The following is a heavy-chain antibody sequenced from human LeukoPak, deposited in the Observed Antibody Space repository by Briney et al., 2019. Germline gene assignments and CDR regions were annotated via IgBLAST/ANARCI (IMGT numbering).Heavy chain of an antibody. Sequence: GASLRFSCAASGFTLSSYAMSWVGKAPGKGLEGFSAIIGSGGSTYYADSVKGRFTISRDNTKNTLYLQMNSLRAEDTAVYYCAKDPVIEYCGGDCYPGGGPLDYWGQGTLVTVSS. J-gene: IGHJ4*02. CDR2: IIGSGGST. V-gene: IGHV3-23*01. CDR1: GFTLSSYA. D-gene: IGHD2-21*02. CDR3: AKDPVIEYCGGDCYPGGGPLDY.